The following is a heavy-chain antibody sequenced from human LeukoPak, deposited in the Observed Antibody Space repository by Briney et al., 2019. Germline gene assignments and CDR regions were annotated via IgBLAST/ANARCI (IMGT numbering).Heavy chain of an antibody. V-gene: IGHV1-69*06. CDR2: IIPIFGTA. D-gene: IGHD6-19*01. Sequence: GASVKVSCKASGGTFSSYAISWVRQAPGQGLEWMGGIIPIFGTANYAQKFQGRVTITADKSTSTAYMELSSLRSEDTAVYYCARDPHVLTPSRGGSGWYGGWFDPWGQGTLVTVSS. J-gene: IGHJ5*02. CDR3: ARDPHVLTPSRGGSGWYGGWFDP. CDR1: GGTFSSYA.